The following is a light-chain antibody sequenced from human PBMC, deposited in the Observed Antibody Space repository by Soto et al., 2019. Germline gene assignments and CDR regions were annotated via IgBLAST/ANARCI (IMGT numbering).Light chain of an antibody. CDR2: NND. CDR3: SLYTSENAYV. J-gene: IGLJ1*01. Sequence: QSALTQPPSASGTPGQKVTISCSGATSDIGSNTIHWYRHLPGSGPTLVVFNNDQRPSGVPDRISGSKSGTSASLAISGLQAADEADYYCSLYTSENAYVFGTGTKVTVL. CDR1: TSDIGSNT. V-gene: IGLV1-44*01.